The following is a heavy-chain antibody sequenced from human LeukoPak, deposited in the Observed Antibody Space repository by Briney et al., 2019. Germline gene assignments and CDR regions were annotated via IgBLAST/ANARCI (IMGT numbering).Heavy chain of an antibody. CDR1: GFTFSSYA. CDR3: AKGYCSSTSCYFHYYGMDV. Sequence: SGGSLRLSCAASGFTFSSYAMSWVRQAPGKGLEWVSAISGSGGFTYYADSVKGRFTISRDNSKNTLYLQTNSLRAEDTAVYYCAKGYCSSTSCYFHYYGMDVWGQGTTVTVSS. D-gene: IGHD2-2*01. V-gene: IGHV3-23*01. CDR2: ISGSGGFT. J-gene: IGHJ6*02.